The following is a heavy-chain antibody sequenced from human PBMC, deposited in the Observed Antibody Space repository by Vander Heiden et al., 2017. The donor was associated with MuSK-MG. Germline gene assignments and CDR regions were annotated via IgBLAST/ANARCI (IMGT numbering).Heavy chain of an antibody. Sequence: HLQLQESGPGLVKPSETLSLTCTVSGDSISSSNYNWGWIRQPPGKGLEWIASIYYSGRTYDNASLKSRVSISVDTSKNQFSLRLNSVTAADTAVYYCYDSSGSYYVWGQGTLVTVSS. CDR2: IYYSGRT. J-gene: IGHJ4*02. CDR3: YDSSGSYYV. V-gene: IGHV4-39*01. D-gene: IGHD3-22*01. CDR1: GDSISSSNYN.